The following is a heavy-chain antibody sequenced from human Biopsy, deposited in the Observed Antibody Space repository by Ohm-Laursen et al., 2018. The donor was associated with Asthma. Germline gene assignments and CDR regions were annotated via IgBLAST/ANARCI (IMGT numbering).Heavy chain of an antibody. CDR1: PGSINDYY. CDR3: ARATSTWSQSGPHFFDH. CDR2: VHSSGST. J-gene: IGHJ5*02. D-gene: IGHD6-13*01. V-gene: IGHV4-59*01. Sequence: GTLSLTCAVSPGSINDYYWNWIRQFPGKGLEWIGYVHSSGSTRFNPSLKSRVTVSADTSVDQVSLKLSSVSAADTAIYYCARATSTWSQSGPHFFDHWGPGTLVTVSS.